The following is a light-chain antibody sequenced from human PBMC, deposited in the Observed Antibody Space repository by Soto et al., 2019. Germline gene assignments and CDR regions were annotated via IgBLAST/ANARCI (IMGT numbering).Light chain of an antibody. Sequence: EIVLTQSPGTLSLSPGERATLSCRASQSVSSSYLAWYQQKPGQAPRLLIYGTSGRATGIPDRFSGSGSGTDFTLTISRLEPDDFAVYYCQQYGSSPMFTFGPGTKVDLK. CDR2: GTS. J-gene: IGKJ3*01. CDR3: QQYGSSPMFT. CDR1: QSVSSSY. V-gene: IGKV3-20*01.